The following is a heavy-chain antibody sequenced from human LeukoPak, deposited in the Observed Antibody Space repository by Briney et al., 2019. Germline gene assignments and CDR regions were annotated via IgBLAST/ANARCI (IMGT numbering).Heavy chain of an antibody. D-gene: IGHD1-14*01. CDR2: ISGNGTDT. CDR3: NQRRLDY. V-gene: IGHV3-74*01. CDR1: GFKFGDYW. J-gene: IGHJ4*02. Sequence: RPGGSLRLSCAASGFKFGDYWMLWVRQSPGKGLVWVSRISGNGTDTRYVDSVKGRFTISRDNAKNSLYLQMNSLRAEDTAVYARNQRRLDYWGQGTLVTVSS.